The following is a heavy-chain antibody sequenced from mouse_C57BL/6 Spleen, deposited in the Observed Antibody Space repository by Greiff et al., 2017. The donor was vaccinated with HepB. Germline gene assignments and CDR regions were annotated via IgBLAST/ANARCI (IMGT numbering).Heavy chain of an antibody. D-gene: IGHD1-1*01. CDR3: ARWGTTVVALYYFDY. V-gene: IGHV1-81*01. CDR1: GYTFTSYG. Sequence: VQLQESGAELARPGASVKLSCKASGYTFTSYGISWVKQRTGPGLEWIGEIYPRSGNTYYNEKFKGKATLTADKSSSTAYMELRSLTSEDSAVYFCARWGTTVVALYYFDYWGQGTTLTVSS. CDR2: IYPRSGNT. J-gene: IGHJ2*01.